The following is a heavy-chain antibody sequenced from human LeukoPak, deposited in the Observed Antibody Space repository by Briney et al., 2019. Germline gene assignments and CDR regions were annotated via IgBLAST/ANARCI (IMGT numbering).Heavy chain of an antibody. CDR1: GGSISSGDYY. CDR3: ARELGYCSSTSCYPDY. J-gene: IGHJ4*02. D-gene: IGHD2-2*01. Sequence: PSQTLSLTCTVPGGSISSGDYYWSWIRQPPGKGLEWIGYIYYSGSTYYNPSLKSRVTISVDTSKNQFSLKLSSVTAADTAVYYCARELGYCSSTSCYPDYWGQGTLVTVSS. CDR2: IYYSGST. V-gene: IGHV4-30-4*08.